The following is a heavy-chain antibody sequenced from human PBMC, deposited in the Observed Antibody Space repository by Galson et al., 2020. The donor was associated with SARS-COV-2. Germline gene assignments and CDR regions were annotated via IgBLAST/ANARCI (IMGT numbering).Heavy chain of an antibody. V-gene: IGHV3-30*04. CDR2: ISYDGSNK. J-gene: IGHJ3*02. CDR3: ARALSGSYLNAFDI. Sequence: QLGESLKISCAASGFTFSSYAMHWVRQAPGKGLEWVAVISYDGSNKYYADSVKGRFTISRDNSKNTLYLQMNSLRAEDTAVYYCARALSGSYLNAFDIWGQGTMVTVSS. D-gene: IGHD1-26*01. CDR1: GFTFSSYA.